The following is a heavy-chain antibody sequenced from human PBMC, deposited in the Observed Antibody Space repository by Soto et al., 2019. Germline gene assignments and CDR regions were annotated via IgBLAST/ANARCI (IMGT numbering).Heavy chain of an antibody. CDR2: ISAYNGNT. Sequence: ASVKVSCKASGYTFTSYGISWVRQAPGQGLEWMGWISAYNGNTNYAQKLQGRVTMTTDTSTSTAYMELRSLRSDDTAVYYCARASYYDFWSGSGVGYYYYYGMDVWGQGTTVTVSS. D-gene: IGHD3-3*01. J-gene: IGHJ6*02. CDR3: ARASYYDFWSGSGVGYYYYYGMDV. CDR1: GYTFTSYG. V-gene: IGHV1-18*01.